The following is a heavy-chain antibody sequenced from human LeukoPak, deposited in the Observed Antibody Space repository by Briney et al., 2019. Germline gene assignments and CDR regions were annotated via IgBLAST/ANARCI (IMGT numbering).Heavy chain of an antibody. CDR1: GYSISSGYY. J-gene: IGHJ4*02. D-gene: IGHD3-3*01. CDR2: IYHSGST. CDR3: ARAGEGFLEWFGY. V-gene: IGHV4-38-2*02. Sequence: SETLSLTCTVSGYSISSGYYWGWIRQPPGKGLEWIGSIYHSGSTYYNPSLKSRVTISVDTSKNQFSLKLSSVTAADTAVYYCARAGEGFLEWFGYWGQGTLVTVSS.